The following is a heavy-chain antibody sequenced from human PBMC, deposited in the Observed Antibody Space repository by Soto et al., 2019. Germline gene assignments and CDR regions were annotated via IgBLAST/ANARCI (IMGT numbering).Heavy chain of an antibody. CDR2: TYYRSKWYN. J-gene: IGHJ6*02. CDR1: GDSVSSNSAA. D-gene: IGHD3-9*01. Sequence: PLQTLSLTCAISGDSVSSNSAAWNWIRQSPSRGLEWLGRTYYRSKWYNDYAVSVKSRITINPDTSKNQFSLQLNSVTPEDTAVYYCARDTEYYDILTGDYYYGMDVWGQGTTVTVSS. CDR3: ARDTEYYDILTGDYYYGMDV. V-gene: IGHV6-1*01.